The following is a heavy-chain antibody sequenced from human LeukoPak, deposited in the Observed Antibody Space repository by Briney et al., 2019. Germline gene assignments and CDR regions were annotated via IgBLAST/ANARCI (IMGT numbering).Heavy chain of an antibody. CDR2: IKPDGTEK. V-gene: IGHV3-7*01. J-gene: IGHJ3*02. D-gene: IGHD2-15*01. Sequence: GGSLRLSCAASGFIFSHYWMSWVRQAPGKGLEWVANIKPDGTEKYYVDSVKGRFTISRDNAKNSLYQLMDSLRAEDTAVYYCAREDMWAFDMWGQGTMVTVSS. CDR3: AREDMWAFDM. CDR1: GFIFSHYW.